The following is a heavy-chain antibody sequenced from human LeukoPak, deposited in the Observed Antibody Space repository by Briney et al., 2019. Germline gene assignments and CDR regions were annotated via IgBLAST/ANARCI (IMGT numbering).Heavy chain of an antibody. CDR1: GFIFDDYG. CDR2: INWDGGST. V-gene: IGHV3-20*04. CDR3: ARQYISGQWYFDY. J-gene: IGHJ4*02. D-gene: IGHD5-18*01. Sequence: PGGSLRLSCAASGFIFDDYGMSWVRQAPGKGLEWVSGINWDGGSTGYADSVKGRFTISRDNSKNTLYLQMNSLIPEDTAVYYCARQYISGQWYFDYWGQGTLVTVSS.